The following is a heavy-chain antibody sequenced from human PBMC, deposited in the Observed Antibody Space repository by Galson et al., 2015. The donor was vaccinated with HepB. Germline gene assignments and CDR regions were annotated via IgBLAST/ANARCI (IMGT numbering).Heavy chain of an antibody. CDR2: IKEDGSEK. V-gene: IGHV3-7*01. CDR1: GFTFSNYW. J-gene: IGHJ4*02. Sequence: SLRLSCAASGFTFSNYWMTWVRQTPGKGLEWVASIKEDGSEKKYVDSVKGRFTISRDNARNSLYMQMDSLRAEDAAVYYCGRSQCPPGGDSTSYRPVDSWGQGTLVIVSS. CDR3: GRSQCPPGGDSTSYRPVDS. D-gene: IGHD2/OR15-2a*01.